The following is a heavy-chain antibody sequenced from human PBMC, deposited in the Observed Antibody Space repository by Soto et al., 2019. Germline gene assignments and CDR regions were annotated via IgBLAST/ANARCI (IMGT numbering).Heavy chain of an antibody. D-gene: IGHD3-10*01. CDR3: ARGSGSYWPRYYMDV. J-gene: IGHJ6*03. CDR2: ISAYNGNT. V-gene: IGHV1-18*01. CDR1: GYTFTSYG. Sequence: GASVKVSCKASGYTFTSYGISCVRQAPGQGLEWMGWISAYNGNTNYAQKLQGRVTMTTDTSTSTAYMELRSLRSDDTAVYYCARGSGSYWPRYYMDVWGKGTTVTVSS.